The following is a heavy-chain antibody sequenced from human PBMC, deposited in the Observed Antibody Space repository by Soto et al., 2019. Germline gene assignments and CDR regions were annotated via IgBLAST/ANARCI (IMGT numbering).Heavy chain of an antibody. J-gene: IGHJ6*02. D-gene: IGHD1-7*01. CDR1: GYTFTDYY. CDR2: INPNSGGT. CDR3: ARKLELRGSYYYYYDMDV. V-gene: IGHV1-2*02. Sequence: GASVKVSREASGYTFTDYYIHWVRQAPGQGLEWMGWINPNSGGTNYAQKFQGRVTMTRDTSISTAYMELSRLRSDDTAVYYCARKLELRGSYYYYYDMDVWGQGTTVTVSS.